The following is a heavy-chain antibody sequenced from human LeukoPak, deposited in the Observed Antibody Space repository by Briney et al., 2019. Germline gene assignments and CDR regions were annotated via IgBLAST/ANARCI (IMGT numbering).Heavy chain of an antibody. CDR1: GFTFSNYA. J-gene: IGHJ4*02. Sequence: GGSLRLSCAASGFTFSNYAMTWVRQAPRQGLEWVSGISEGGANTYYADSVKGRFTISRDNSKNMLYLQMNSLRDEDTDVYYCAKHQADGNNSVIDGWGQGTLITVSS. CDR2: ISEGGANT. CDR3: AKHQADGNNSVIDG. V-gene: IGHV3-23*01. D-gene: IGHD4-23*01.